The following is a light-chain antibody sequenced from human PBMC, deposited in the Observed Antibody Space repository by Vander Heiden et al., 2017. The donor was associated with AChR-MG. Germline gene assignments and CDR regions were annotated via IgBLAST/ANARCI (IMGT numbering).Light chain of an antibody. CDR1: QSISSY. Sequence: DIHMTHSPSSLSASVGDRVTITCRASQSISSYLDWYQQKPGKAPKLLIYAASSMQSGIPARFSGSGSGTDFSLTISRLEPEDFATYYCQQCDGTPRTFGQGTKVEIK. CDR2: AAS. V-gene: IGKV1-39*01. J-gene: IGKJ1*01. CDR3: QQCDGTPRT.